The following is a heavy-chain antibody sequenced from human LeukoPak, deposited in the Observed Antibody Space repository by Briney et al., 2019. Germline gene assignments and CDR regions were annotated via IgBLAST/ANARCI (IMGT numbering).Heavy chain of an antibody. CDR3: AKMGATEAHFDY. V-gene: IGHV3-23*01. D-gene: IGHD1-26*01. CDR1: GFTFSSYS. CDR2: ISGSGGST. J-gene: IGHJ4*02. Sequence: GGSLRLSCAGSGFTFSSYSMNWVRQAPGKGLEWVSAISGSGGSTYYADSVKGRFTISRDNSKNTLYLQMNSLRAEDTAVYYCAKMGATEAHFDYWGQGTLVTVSS.